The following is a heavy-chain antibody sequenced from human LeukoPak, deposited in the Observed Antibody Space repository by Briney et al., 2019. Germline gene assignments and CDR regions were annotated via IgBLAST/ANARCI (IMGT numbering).Heavy chain of an antibody. D-gene: IGHD2-8*01. CDR1: GGSISSYY. J-gene: IGHJ5*02. V-gene: IGHV4-59*01. CDR2: IYYSGST. CDR3: ARAGLYCTNGVCYGWFDP. Sequence: SETLSLTCTVSGGSISSYYWSWIRQPPGKGLEWIGYIYYSGSTNYNPSLKSRVTISVDTSKNQFSLKLSSVTAADTAVCYCARAGLYCTNGVCYGWFDPWGQGTLVTVSS.